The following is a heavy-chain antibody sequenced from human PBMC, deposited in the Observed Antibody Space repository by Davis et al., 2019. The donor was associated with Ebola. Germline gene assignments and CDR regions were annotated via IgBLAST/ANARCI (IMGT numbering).Heavy chain of an antibody. CDR3: ARGAAFGVVTDPMDV. D-gene: IGHD3-3*01. Sequence: SETLSLTCTVSGGSISSSSYYWGWICQHPGKGLEWIGYIYYSGSTYYNPSLKSRVTISVDTSKNQFSLKLSSVTAADTAVYYCARGAAFGVVTDPMDVWGQGTTVTVSS. V-gene: IGHV4-31*03. J-gene: IGHJ6*02. CDR1: GGSISSSSYY. CDR2: IYYSGST.